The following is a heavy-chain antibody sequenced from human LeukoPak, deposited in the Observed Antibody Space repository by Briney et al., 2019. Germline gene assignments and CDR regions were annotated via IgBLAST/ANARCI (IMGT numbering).Heavy chain of an antibody. Sequence: TGGSLRLSCAASGFTFSNYAMTWVRQAPGKGLEWVSTIFGSGHSTYYADSVKGRFTISRDNSKNTLYLQMNRLRAEDTAVYYCAKERGNDFGASSPYFDNWGQGTLVTVYS. D-gene: IGHD4-23*01. CDR1: GFTFSNYA. CDR3: AKERGNDFGASSPYFDN. J-gene: IGHJ4*02. CDR2: IFGSGHST. V-gene: IGHV3-23*01.